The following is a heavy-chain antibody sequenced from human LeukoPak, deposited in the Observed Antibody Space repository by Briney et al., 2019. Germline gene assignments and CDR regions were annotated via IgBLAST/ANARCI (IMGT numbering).Heavy chain of an antibody. Sequence: SETLSLTCTVSGGSISSYYWSWIRQPPGKGLEWIGYIYYSGSTNYNPSLKSRVTISVGTSKNQFSLKLSSVTAADTAVYYCARTYYYDSSGYFDYWGQGTLVTVSS. CDR2: IYYSGST. CDR1: GGSISSYY. D-gene: IGHD3-22*01. CDR3: ARTYYYDSSGYFDY. J-gene: IGHJ4*02. V-gene: IGHV4-59*01.